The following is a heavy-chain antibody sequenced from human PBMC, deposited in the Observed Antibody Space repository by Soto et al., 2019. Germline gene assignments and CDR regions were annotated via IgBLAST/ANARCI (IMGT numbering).Heavy chain of an antibody. CDR3: ARDSYSNYERGYYYYYGMDV. Sequence: SETLSLTCTVSGGSISRGGYYWSWIRQHPGKGLEWIGYIYYSGSTYYNPSLKSRVTISVDTSKNEFSLKLSSVTAADTAVYYCARDSYSNYERGYYYYYGMDVWGQGTTVTVSS. V-gene: IGHV4-31*03. CDR1: GGSISRGGYY. J-gene: IGHJ6*02. D-gene: IGHD4-4*01. CDR2: IYYSGST.